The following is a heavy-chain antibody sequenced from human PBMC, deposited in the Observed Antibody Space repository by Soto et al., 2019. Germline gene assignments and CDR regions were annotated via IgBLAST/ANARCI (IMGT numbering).Heavy chain of an antibody. Sequence: QALLVESGGGVVLPGRSLTLSCAASGFIFSNYGMHWVRQAPGKGLDWVAVISYDGTIKYFGDSVRGRFSISRDNSKKTLYLQMNSLRPEDTAVYYCAKSRLGAPKTPLDYWGQGTLVTVSS. CDR3: AKSRLGAPKTPLDY. CDR2: ISYDGTIK. D-gene: IGHD1-26*01. V-gene: IGHV3-30*18. J-gene: IGHJ4*02. CDR1: GFIFSNYG.